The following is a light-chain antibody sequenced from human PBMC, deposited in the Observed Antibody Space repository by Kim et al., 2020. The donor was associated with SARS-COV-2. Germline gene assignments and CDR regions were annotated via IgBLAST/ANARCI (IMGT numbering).Light chain of an antibody. V-gene: IGKV3-11*01. CDR2: DAS. Sequence: LSPGKRATLSCRASQSVSSYLAWYQQKPGQAPRLLIYDASNRATGIPARFSGSGSGTDFTLTISSLEPEDFAVYYCQQRSNWPPTFGGGTKVDIK. CDR1: QSVSSY. J-gene: IGKJ4*01. CDR3: QQRSNWPPT.